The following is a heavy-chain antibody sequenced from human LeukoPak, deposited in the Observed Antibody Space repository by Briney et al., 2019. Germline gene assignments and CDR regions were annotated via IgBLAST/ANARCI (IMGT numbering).Heavy chain of an antibody. CDR2: IYYSGST. V-gene: IGHV4-39*01. Sequence: SETLSLTXAVYGGSFSGYYWGWIRQTPGKGLEWIGSIYYSGSTYYNPSLKSRVTISVDTSKNQFSLKLSSVTAADTAVYYCARSRLRYFDLYYFDYWGQGTLATVSS. CDR3: ARSRLRYFDLYYFDY. J-gene: IGHJ4*02. CDR1: GGSFSGYY. D-gene: IGHD3-9*01.